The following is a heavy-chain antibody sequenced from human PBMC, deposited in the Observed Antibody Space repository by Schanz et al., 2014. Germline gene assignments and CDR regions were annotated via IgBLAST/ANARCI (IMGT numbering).Heavy chain of an antibody. CDR3: AKGMGYCSGGTCYDYYYYGLDV. V-gene: IGHV3-23*01. D-gene: IGHD2-15*01. CDR1: GFTFSDHY. Sequence: PGGSLRLSCAASGFTFSDHYMDWVRQAPGKGLEWVSALSGSGGSTYYADSVKGRFTISRDNSKNTLYLQMNSLRAEDTAVFYYAKGMGYCSGGTCYDYYYYGLDVWGQGTTVTVSS. J-gene: IGHJ6*02. CDR2: LSGSGGST.